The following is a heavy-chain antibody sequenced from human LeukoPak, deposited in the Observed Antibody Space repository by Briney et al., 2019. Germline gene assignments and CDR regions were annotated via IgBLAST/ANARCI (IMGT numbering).Heavy chain of an antibody. D-gene: IGHD3-3*01. CDR2: IYSGGSR. J-gene: IGHJ3*02. CDR1: GITVNTNY. V-gene: IGHV3-53*01. CDR3: AKDYEEPIALDAFDI. Sequence: PGGSLRLSCAASGITVNTNYMSWVRQAPGKGLEWVSVIYSGGSRYYADSVKGRFTISRDNSKNTLYLQMNSLRAEDTAVYYCAKDYEEPIALDAFDIWGQGTMVTVSS.